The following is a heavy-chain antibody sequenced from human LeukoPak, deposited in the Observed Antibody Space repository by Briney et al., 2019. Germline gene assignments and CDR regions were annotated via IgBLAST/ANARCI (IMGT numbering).Heavy chain of an antibody. D-gene: IGHD6-19*01. J-gene: IGHJ5*02. CDR2: IYHNGGT. CDR3: AKVVSGWFDP. V-gene: IGHV4-59*01. Sequence: SETLSLTCTVSGGSIINYYWTWIRQPPGKGLEWIGSIYHNGGTDYNPSLESRVTMSVDTSKNQFFLKMTSVTAADTAVYYCAKVVSGWFDPWGQGTLVTVSS. CDR1: GGSIINYY.